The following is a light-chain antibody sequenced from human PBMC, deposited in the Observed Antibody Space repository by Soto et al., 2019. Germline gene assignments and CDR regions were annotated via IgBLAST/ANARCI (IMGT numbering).Light chain of an antibody. CDR3: QQYDNLPS. J-gene: IGKJ4*01. CDR1: QDISNY. CDR2: DAS. V-gene: IGKV1-33*01. Sequence: IHMTQSASSLSASVGYRVTLTCQASQDISNYLNWYQKQPGKAPKLLIYDASKLKIGVPSRFRGSGSGTDFSLTITSLKPEDIGTYYCQQYDNLPSFGGGTKVDIK.